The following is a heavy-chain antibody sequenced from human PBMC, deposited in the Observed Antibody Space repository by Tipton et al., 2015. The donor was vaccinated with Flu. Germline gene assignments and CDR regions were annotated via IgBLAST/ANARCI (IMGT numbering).Heavy chain of an antibody. CDR1: GYSISSGYY. CDR2: IYHSGST. CDR3: ARGRAVAGTDY. D-gene: IGHD6-19*01. J-gene: IGHJ4*02. Sequence: LRLSCTVSGYSISSGYYWGWIRQPPGKGLEWIGSIYHSGSTYYNPSLKSRVTISVDTSKNQFSLKLSSVTAADTAVYYCARGRAVAGTDYWGQGTLVTVSS. V-gene: IGHV4-38-2*02.